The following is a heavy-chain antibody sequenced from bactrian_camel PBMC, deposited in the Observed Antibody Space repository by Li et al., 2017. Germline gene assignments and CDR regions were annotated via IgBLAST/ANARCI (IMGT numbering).Heavy chain of an antibody. J-gene: IGHJ4*01. CDR2: INSSGRST. D-gene: IGHD1*01. Sequence: DVQLVESGGGSVQPGGSLRLSCSATGFKFSTADFTWVRQAPGKGLEWVSDINSSGRSTNYADSVKGRFTISRDNAKNSVYLQMNSLKLEDTAMYYCAAIRGASVSSACFRRLSSQQAHWWGQGTQVTVS. CDR3: AAIRGASVSSACFRRLSSQQAHW. V-gene: IGHV3S40*01. CDR1: GFKFSTAD.